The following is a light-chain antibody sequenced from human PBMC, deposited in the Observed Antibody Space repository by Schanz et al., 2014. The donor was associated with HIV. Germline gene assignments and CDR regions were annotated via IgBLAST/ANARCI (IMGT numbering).Light chain of an antibody. CDR2: DTS. V-gene: IGLV7-46*01. CDR3: LLSYNGGGV. CDR1: TGAVTSGHY. J-gene: IGLJ1*01. Sequence: QAVVTQEPSLTVSPGGTVTLTCGSSTGAVTSGHYVYWFQQKPGQAPRTLIYDTSNKHSWTPARFSASLLGGNAALTLSGAQPEDEADYYCLLSYNGGGVFGTGTKLTVL.